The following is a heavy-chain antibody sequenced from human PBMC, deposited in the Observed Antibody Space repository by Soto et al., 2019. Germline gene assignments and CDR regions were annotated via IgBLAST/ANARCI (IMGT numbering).Heavy chain of an antibody. CDR2: IYYSGST. Sequence: QLQLQESGPGLVKPSETLSLTCTVSGGSISSSSYYWGWIRQPPGKGLEWIGSIYYSGSTYYNPSLKSRVTLSVDTSKNQFSLKLRSVTAADTAVYYCARRRSDSSGWSTIYYYYYGMDVWGQGTTVTVSS. CDR3: ARRRSDSSGWSTIYYYYYGMDV. D-gene: IGHD6-19*01. J-gene: IGHJ6*02. V-gene: IGHV4-39*01. CDR1: GGSISSSSYY.